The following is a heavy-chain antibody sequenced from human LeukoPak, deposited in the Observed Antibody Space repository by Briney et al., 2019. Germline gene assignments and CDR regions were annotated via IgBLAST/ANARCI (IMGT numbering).Heavy chain of an antibody. J-gene: IGHJ4*02. D-gene: IGHD2-21*02. CDR3: ARAWYCGGDCFTGSDY. Sequence: ASVKVSCKASGYTFTSYDINWVRQTTGQGLEWMGWMNPNSGNTGYAQKFQGRVTMTRNTSISTAYMELSSLRSEDTAVYYCARAWYCGGDCFTGSDYWGQGTLVTVSS. CDR1: GYTFTSYD. V-gene: IGHV1-8*01. CDR2: MNPNSGNT.